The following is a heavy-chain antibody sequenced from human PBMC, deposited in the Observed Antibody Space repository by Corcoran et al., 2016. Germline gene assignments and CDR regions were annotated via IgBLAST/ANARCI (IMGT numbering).Heavy chain of an antibody. V-gene: IGHV3-33*01. CDR1: RFTSSSYG. CDR3: ARASAQQAVRTFDY. J-gene: IGHJ4*02. CDR2: IWYDGSTK. Sequence: VQLVESGVGVVQRGRSLRISCAASRFTSSSYGMHWVRQAPGKGLEWVAVIWYDGSTKYYAESVKGRFTIPRDNSKNTVYQQMNSLRAEDTAVYYCARASAQQAVRTFDYGGQGSLVTGSS.